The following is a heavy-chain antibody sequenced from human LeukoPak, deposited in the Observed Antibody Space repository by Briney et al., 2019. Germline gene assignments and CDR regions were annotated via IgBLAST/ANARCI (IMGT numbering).Heavy chain of an antibody. CDR3: ARGGGIAAARGGYY. V-gene: IGHV4-34*01. J-gene: IGHJ4*02. CDR1: GGSFSGYY. D-gene: IGHD6-13*01. CDR2: INHSGST. Sequence: PSETLSLTCAVYGGSFSGYYWSWIRQPPGKGLEWIGEINHSGSTNYNPSLKSRVTISVDTSKNQFSLKLSSVTAADTAVYYCARGGGIAAARGGYYWGQGTLVTASS.